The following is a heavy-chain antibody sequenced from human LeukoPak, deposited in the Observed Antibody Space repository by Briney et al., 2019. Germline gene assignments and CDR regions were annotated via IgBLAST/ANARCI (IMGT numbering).Heavy chain of an antibody. J-gene: IGHJ6*02. CDR1: GGSISSYY. D-gene: IGHD2-2*01. Sequence: PSETLSLTCTVSGGSISSYYWSWIRQPPGKGLEWIGYIYYSGSTNYNPSLKSRVTISVDTSKNQFSLKLSSVTAADTAVYYCAKDLVLYSSSWERRGYYYGMDVWGQGTTVTVSS. CDR2: IYYSGST. CDR3: AKDLVLYSSSWERRGYYYGMDV. V-gene: IGHV4-59*01.